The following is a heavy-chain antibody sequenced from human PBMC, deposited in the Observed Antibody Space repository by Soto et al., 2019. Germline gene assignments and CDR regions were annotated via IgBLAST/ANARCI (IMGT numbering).Heavy chain of an antibody. CDR1: GFTFSSYA. Sequence: PGGSLRLSCAASGFTFSSYAMHWVRQAPGKGLEWVAVISYVGSNKYYADSVKGRFTISRDNSKNTLYLQMNSLRAEDTAVYYCARDKRDLRFLEWSYYYDYWGQGSLVTVSS. J-gene: IGHJ4*02. CDR2: ISYVGSNK. D-gene: IGHD3-3*01. V-gene: IGHV3-30-3*01. CDR3: ARDKRDLRFLEWSYYYDY.